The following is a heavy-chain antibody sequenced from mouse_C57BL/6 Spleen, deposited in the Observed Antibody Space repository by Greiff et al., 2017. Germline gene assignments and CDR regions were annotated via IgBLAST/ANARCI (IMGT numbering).Heavy chain of an antibody. CDR2: ISSGGSYT. Sequence: EVKVVESGGDLVKPGGSLKLSCAASGFTFSSYGMSWVRQTPDKRLEWVATISSGGSYTYYPDSVKGRFTISRDNAKNTLYLQMSSLKSEDTAMYYCARHWGDYDGFDYWGQGTTLTVSS. CDR1: GFTFSSYG. D-gene: IGHD2-4*01. V-gene: IGHV5-6*01. CDR3: ARHWGDYDGFDY. J-gene: IGHJ2*01.